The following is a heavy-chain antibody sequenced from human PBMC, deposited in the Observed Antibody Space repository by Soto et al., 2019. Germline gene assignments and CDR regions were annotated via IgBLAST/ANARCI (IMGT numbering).Heavy chain of an antibody. V-gene: IGHV1-18*01. CDR3: ARDPHEYWTSYWFDP. J-gene: IGHJ5*02. CDR1: GYNFNIYG. D-gene: IGHD3-3*01. CDR2: ISAYDGKT. Sequence: QVQLVQSGAEVKKPGASVKVSCKASGYNFNIYGINWVRQAPGQGLEWMGWISAYDGKTTYAEKFQGRVTITTDASTSTAYMELRSPRSDDTAVYYCARDPHEYWTSYWFDPWGQGTLVTVSS.